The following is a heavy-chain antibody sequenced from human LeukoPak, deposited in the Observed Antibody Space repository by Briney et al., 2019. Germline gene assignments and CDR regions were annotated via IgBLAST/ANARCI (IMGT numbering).Heavy chain of an antibody. CDR3: ARGFVAAAALGYFDY. CDR2: ISSSSSYI. J-gene: IGHJ4*02. D-gene: IGHD6-13*01. V-gene: IGHV3-21*01. Sequence: GGSLRLSCAASGFTFSSYSMNWVRQAPGKGLEWVSSISSSSSYIYYADSVKGRFTISRDNAKNSLYLQMNSLGAEDTAVYYCARGFVAAAALGYFDYWGQGTLVTVSS. CDR1: GFTFSSYS.